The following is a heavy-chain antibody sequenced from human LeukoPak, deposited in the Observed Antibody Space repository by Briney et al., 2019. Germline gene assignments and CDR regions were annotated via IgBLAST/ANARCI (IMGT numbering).Heavy chain of an antibody. J-gene: IGHJ4*02. CDR1: GYSISSGYY. D-gene: IGHD3-22*01. CDR3: ARVGPIDDSSGYYYYFDY. Sequence: PSETLSLTCTVSGYSISSGYYWGWIRQPPGKGLEWIGSIYHSGSTYYNPSLKSRVTISVDTSKNQFSLKLSSVTAADTAVYYCARVGPIDDSSGYYYYFDYWGQGTLVTVSS. V-gene: IGHV4-38-2*02. CDR2: IYHSGST.